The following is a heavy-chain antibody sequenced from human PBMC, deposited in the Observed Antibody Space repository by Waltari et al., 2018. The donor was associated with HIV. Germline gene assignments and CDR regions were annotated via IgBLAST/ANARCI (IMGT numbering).Heavy chain of an antibody. V-gene: IGHV1-69*08. CDR2: LSPILGKA. CDR3: ARVGAIYSIGYEQAVDI. CDR1: GGTFSSYT. D-gene: IGHD3-22*01. J-gene: IGHJ3*02. Sequence: QVELVQSGAEVKKPGSSVKVSCKASGGTFSSYTISWVRQSPVQGLEWMGRLSPILGKANCAQKCQDGVTMTAEKSTGTADRGLSSLRSEDTAEYYGARVGAIYSIGYEQAVDIWGQGTIGTVSS.